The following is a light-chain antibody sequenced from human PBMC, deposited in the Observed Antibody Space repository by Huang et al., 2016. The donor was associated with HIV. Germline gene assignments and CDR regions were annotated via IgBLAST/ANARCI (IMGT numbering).Light chain of an antibody. CDR3: QQYEKWPPWT. CDR2: ATS. V-gene: IGKV3-15*01. Sequence: EIVMTQSPVTLSVSPGETATLSCRASQRVGHKLAWYQQKPGQSPRLLIYATSTRASGIPGRFSGSGSGTEFSLSISTLEPEDSAVYYCQQYEKWPPWTFGQGTKVEVK. J-gene: IGKJ1*01. CDR1: QRVGHK.